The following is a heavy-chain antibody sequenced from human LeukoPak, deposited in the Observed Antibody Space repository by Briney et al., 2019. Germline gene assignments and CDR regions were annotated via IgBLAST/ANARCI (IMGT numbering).Heavy chain of an antibody. CDR3: ARGGLMPADNWFDP. V-gene: IGHV1-69*04. J-gene: IGHJ5*02. D-gene: IGHD2-2*01. CDR2: IIPILGIA. CDR1: GYTFTSYG. Sequence: ASVKVSCKASGYTFTSYGISWVRQAPGQGLEWMGRIIPILGIANYAQKFQGRVTITADKSTSTAYMELSSLRSEDTAVYYCARGGLMPADNWFDPWGQGTLVTVSS.